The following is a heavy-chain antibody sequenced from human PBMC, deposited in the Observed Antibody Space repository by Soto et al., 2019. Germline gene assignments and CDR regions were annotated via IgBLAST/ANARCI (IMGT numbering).Heavy chain of an antibody. D-gene: IGHD2-2*01. CDR1: GFTFSSYS. J-gene: IGHJ5*02. CDR2: ISSSSSTI. Sequence: PGGSLRLSCAASGFTFSSYSMNWVRQAPGKGLEWVSYISSSSSTIYYADSVKGRFTISRDNAKNSLYLQMNSLRDEDTAVYYCARGGDIVVVPAANWFDPWGQGTLVTVSS. CDR3: ARGGDIVVVPAANWFDP. V-gene: IGHV3-48*02.